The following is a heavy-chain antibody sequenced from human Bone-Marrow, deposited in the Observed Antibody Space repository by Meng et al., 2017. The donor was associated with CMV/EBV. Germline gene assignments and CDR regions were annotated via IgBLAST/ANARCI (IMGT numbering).Heavy chain of an antibody. V-gene: IGHV3-23*01. CDR1: GFTLSSYT. CDR2: ISRSGART. CDR3: AMYGYSSSWYVPWFDP. D-gene: IGHD6-13*01. Sequence: GESLKISCAASGFTLSSYTMSWVRQAPGKGLEWVSTISRSGARTFYTDSVKGRFTISRDNSKNTLYLQMNSLRAEDTAVYYCAMYGYSSSWYVPWFDPWGQGTLVTVSS. J-gene: IGHJ5*02.